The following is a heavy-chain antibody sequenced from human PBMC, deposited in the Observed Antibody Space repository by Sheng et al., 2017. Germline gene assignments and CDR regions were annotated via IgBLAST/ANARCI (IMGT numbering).Heavy chain of an antibody. Sequence: QVQLVESGGGVVQPGRSLRLSCAASGFTFSSYGMHWVRQAPGKGLEWVAVIWYDGSNKYYADSVKGRFTISRDNSKNTLYVQMNSLRAEDTAVYYCARAQMAVAGYYYYYGMDVWGQGTTVSVSS. V-gene: IGHV3-33*01. CDR1: GFTFSSYG. CDR3: ARAQMAVAGYYYYYGMDV. J-gene: IGHJ6*02. CDR2: IWYDGSNK. D-gene: IGHD6-19*01.